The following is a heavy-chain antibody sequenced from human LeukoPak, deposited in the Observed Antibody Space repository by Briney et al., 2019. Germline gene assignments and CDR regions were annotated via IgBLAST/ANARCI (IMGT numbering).Heavy chain of an antibody. V-gene: IGHV1-69*06. CDR3: AGDNDSRDPPHFDY. CDR2: IIPIFGTA. Sequence: SVKVSCKASGGTFSSFAISWVRQAPGQGLEWMGGIIPIFGTANYAQKFRGRVTITADKSTRTAYMELSSLRSEDTAVYYCAGDNDSRDPPHFDYWGQGTLVTVSS. J-gene: IGHJ4*02. CDR1: GGTFSSFA. D-gene: IGHD3-16*01.